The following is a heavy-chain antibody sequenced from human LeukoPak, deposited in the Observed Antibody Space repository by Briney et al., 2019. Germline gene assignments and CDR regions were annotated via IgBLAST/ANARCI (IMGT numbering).Heavy chain of an antibody. CDR2: IYSDNT. CDR1: GFTVSSNS. J-gene: IGHJ3*02. V-gene: IGHV3-53*01. Sequence: PGGSLRLSCTVSGFTVSSNSMSWVRQAPGKGLEWVSFIYSDNTHYSDSVKGRFTISRDNSKNTLYLQMNSLRAEDTALYYCAKSRLSGINDAFDIWGQGTMVTVSS. CDR3: AKSRLSGINDAFDI. D-gene: IGHD3-3*01.